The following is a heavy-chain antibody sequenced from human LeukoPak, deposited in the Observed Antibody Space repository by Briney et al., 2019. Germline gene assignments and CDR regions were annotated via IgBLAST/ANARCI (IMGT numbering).Heavy chain of an antibody. Sequence: GGSLRLSCATSGFTFSSYAMSWVRQARGKGLEWVSAISGSGGSTYYADSVKGRFTISRDNSKNTLYLQMNSLRAEDTAVYYCAKDLRNIRTLVDLQMIWGQGTLVIVSS. V-gene: IGHV3-23*01. CDR3: AKDLRNIRTLVDLQMI. D-gene: IGHD2-8*02. CDR2: ISGSGGST. CDR1: GFTFSSYA. J-gene: IGHJ3*02.